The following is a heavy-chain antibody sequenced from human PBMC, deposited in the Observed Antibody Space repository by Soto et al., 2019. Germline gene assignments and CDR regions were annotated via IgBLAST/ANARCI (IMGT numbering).Heavy chain of an antibody. V-gene: IGHV3-66*01. Sequence: EVQLVESGGGLVQPGGSLRLSCAASGFTVSSNYMSWVRQAPGKGLEWVSVIYSGGSTYYADSVKGRFTISRDNSKNTLYLQMNSLRAEDTAVYYCSGYQRWDYFDSWGQGTLVTVSS. D-gene: IGHD3-22*01. CDR1: GFTVSSNY. CDR2: IYSGGST. CDR3: SGYQRWDYFDS. J-gene: IGHJ4*02.